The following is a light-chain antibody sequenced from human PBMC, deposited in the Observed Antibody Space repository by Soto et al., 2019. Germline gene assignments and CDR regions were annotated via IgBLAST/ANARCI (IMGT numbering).Light chain of an antibody. CDR1: QTISSW. V-gene: IGKV1-5*01. Sequence: DIQMTQSPSTLSGSVGDRVTITFWASQTISSWLAWYQQKPGKAPKLLIYAACTLQSGVPSRFSGSGSGTDFTLTISCLQSEDFATYYCQQYYSYPRTFGQGTKVDIK. J-gene: IGKJ1*01. CDR2: AAC. CDR3: QQYYSYPRT.